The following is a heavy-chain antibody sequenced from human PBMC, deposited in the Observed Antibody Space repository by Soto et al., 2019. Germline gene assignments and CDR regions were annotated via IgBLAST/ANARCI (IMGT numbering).Heavy chain of an antibody. CDR1: GFTFSGSA. D-gene: IGHD2-2*01. V-gene: IGHV3-73*02. J-gene: IGHJ6*02. CDR3: TNPQLYYGMDV. Sequence: EVQLVESGGGLVQPGGSLKLSCAASGFTFSGSAMHWVRQASGKGLEWVGRIRSKANSYATAYAASVKGRFTISRDDSKSTACLQRNSLNSEDTAVYYCTNPQLYYGMDVWGQGTTVTVSS. CDR2: IRSKANSYAT.